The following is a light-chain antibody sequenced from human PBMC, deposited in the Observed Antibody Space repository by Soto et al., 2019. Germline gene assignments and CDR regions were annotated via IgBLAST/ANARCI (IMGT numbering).Light chain of an antibody. Sequence: DIQMTQSPTTLSASLGDRVTITCRASESIRTWLAWYQHKPGKAPKFLIYDASTLESGVPSRFSGSGSGTEFTLTISSLQPDDFATYYCQQYNNYPRTCGQGTRWIS. CDR3: QQYNNYPRT. CDR2: DAS. V-gene: IGKV1-5*01. J-gene: IGKJ1*01. CDR1: ESIRTW.